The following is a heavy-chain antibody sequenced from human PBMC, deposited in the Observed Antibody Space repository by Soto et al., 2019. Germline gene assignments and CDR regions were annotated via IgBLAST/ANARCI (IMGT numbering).Heavy chain of an antibody. CDR2: IRSKANSYAT. CDR1: GFTFSGSA. D-gene: IGHD2-15*01. V-gene: IGHV3-73*02. Sequence: EVQLVESGGGLVQPGGSLKLSCAASGFTFSGSAIHWVRQASGKGLEWVGRIRSKANSYATAYAASGTGRFTISRDDSKDTAYLQMNSLKTEDTAVYYCASLVCSGGSCSFGDWGQGTLVTVSS. CDR3: ASLVCSGGSCSFGD. J-gene: IGHJ4*02.